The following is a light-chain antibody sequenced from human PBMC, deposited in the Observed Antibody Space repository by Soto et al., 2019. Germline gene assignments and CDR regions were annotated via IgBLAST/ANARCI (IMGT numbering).Light chain of an antibody. Sequence: QSVLTQPASVSGSPGQSTTISCTGTSSDIGGYNSVSWYQQHPGKAPKLVIYAVSNRPSGVSSRFSGSKSGNTASLTMSGLQAEDEAVYYCGTWDDSLFSFVFGPGTKVTVL. J-gene: IGLJ1*01. CDR2: AVS. CDR3: GTWDDSLFSFV. V-gene: IGLV2-14*01. CDR1: SSDIGGYNS.